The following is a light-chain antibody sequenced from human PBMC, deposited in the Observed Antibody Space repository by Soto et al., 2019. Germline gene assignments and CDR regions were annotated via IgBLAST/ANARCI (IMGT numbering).Light chain of an antibody. CDR1: QSMYGN. J-gene: IGKJ4*01. CDR3: QQYNNWPVVS. Sequence: EIPMTQSPATLSVSPGERVTLSCRASQSMYGNLAWYQQKPGQAPRLLVYAASTRATGIPARFSGGGSGTEYTLNISSLQSEDFAVYYCQQYNNWPVVSFGGGTRVEI. V-gene: IGKV3D-15*01. CDR2: AAS.